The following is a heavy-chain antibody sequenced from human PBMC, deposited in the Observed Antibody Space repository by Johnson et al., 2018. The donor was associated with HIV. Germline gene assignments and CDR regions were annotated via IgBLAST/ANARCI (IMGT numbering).Heavy chain of an antibody. CDR1: GFTFSSYA. CDR3: ARGSGVLTGGDSDAFDI. V-gene: IGHV3-30*14. J-gene: IGHJ3*02. Sequence: QMLLVESGGGVVQPGRSLRLSCAASGFTFSSYAMHWVRQAPGKGLEWVAVISYDGRNKYYADSVKGRFTISRDNSKNTMYLQMNSLRAEDTAVYYCARGSGVLTGGDSDAFDIWGQGTMVTVSS. D-gene: IGHD4-17*01. CDR2: ISYDGRNK.